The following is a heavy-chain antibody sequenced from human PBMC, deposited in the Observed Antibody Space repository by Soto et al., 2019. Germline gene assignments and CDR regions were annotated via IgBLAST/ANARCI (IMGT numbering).Heavy chain of an antibody. CDR3: ARGTGYGEYV. CDR2: INYSGRT. Sequence: QVQLQESGPGLVKPSETLSLTCTVSGGSISRDYWSWIRQPPGKGLEWNGYINYSGRTNYNPSLMGRVTISVDTSKHQFSLTLNSVTTADTAVYYCARGTGYGEYVWGQGTLVTVSS. CDR1: GGSISRDY. J-gene: IGHJ4*02. D-gene: IGHD4-17*01. V-gene: IGHV4-59*01.